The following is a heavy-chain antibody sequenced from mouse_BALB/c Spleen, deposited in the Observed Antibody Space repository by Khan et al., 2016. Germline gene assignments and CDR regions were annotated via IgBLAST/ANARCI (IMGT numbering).Heavy chain of an antibody. J-gene: IGHJ2*01. V-gene: IGHV3-8*02. CDR1: GDSITSGY. CDR2: ISYSGST. D-gene: IGHD2-4*01. Sequence: EVELVESGPSLVKPSQTLSLTCSVTGDSITSGYWNWIRKFPGNKLEYMGYISYSGSTYYNPSLKSRISITRDTSKNQYYLQLNSVTTEDTATYDCARYDYDGFYFDYWGQGTTLTVSS. CDR3: ARYDYDGFYFDY.